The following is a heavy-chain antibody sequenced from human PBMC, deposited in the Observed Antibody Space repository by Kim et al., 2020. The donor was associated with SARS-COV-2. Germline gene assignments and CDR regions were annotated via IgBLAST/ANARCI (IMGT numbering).Heavy chain of an antibody. D-gene: IGHD3-16*01. CDR1: GFTFSSYW. Sequence: GGSLRLSCVASGFTFSSYWMHWVRQAPGKGLVWVSRVNSDGSSTSYADSVKGRFTISRDNARNTVYLQMNGLGAEDTAVYYCESLSTGYVWDKFYDWGQGTLVTVSS. J-gene: IGHJ4*02. CDR3: ESLSTGYVWDKFYD. V-gene: IGHV3-74*01. CDR2: VNSDGSST.